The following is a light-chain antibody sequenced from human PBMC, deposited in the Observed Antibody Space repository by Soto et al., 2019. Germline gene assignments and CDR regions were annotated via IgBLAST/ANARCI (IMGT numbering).Light chain of an antibody. CDR1: SSNIGAGYD. CDR2: GNN. CDR3: QSYDSSLSGYV. J-gene: IGLJ1*01. Sequence: QSVLTQPHSVSGAPGQRVTISCTGSSSNIGAGYDVHWYQQLPGTAPKLLIYGNNNRPSGVPDRFSGSKSGTSASLAITGLQAEDEADYYCQSYDSSLSGYVFGTGTQLTVL. V-gene: IGLV1-40*01.